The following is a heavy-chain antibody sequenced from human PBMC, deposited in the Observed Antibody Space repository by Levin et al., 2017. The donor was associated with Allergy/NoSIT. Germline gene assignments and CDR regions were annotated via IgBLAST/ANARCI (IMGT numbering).Heavy chain of an antibody. V-gene: IGHV2-70*01. Sequence: SGPTLVKPTQTLTLTCTFSGFSLSTSGMCVSWIRQSPGKALEWLGIIEWDGDTYYSTSLRTRLTISKDTSKNQVVLTMTNMDPVDTATYYCARTNYDSSGYFQYYFDYWGQGTLVTVSS. CDR1: GFSLSTSGMC. J-gene: IGHJ4*02. CDR3: ARTNYDSSGYFQYYFDY. CDR2: IEWDGDT. D-gene: IGHD3-22*01.